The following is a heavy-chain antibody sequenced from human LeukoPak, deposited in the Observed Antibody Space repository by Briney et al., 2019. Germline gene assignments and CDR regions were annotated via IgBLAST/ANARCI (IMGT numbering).Heavy chain of an antibody. D-gene: IGHD6-19*01. Sequence: SETPSLTCTVSGASISSDCWIWIRQTPGKGPEWIGYHCGNTDYNPSLKSRVSISVDTSKNQFSLKLNSISTADTAVYYCARGQGWLPDHWGQGSLVTVSS. V-gene: IGHV4-59*01. CDR1: GASISSDC. J-gene: IGHJ4*02. CDR2: YHCGNT. CDR3: ARGQGWLPDH.